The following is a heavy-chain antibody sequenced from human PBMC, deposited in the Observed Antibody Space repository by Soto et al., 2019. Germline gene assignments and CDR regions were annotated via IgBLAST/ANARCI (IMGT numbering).Heavy chain of an antibody. CDR1: GGSISSGGYY. Sequence: SEALSLTCTVSGGSISSGGYYWSWIRQHPGKGLEWIGYIYYSGSTYYYPSLKSRVTISVDTSKNQFSLKLSSVTAADTAVYYCARTVSSSKGMDVWGQGTTVTVSS. V-gene: IGHV4-31*03. D-gene: IGHD6-6*01. CDR3: ARTVSSSKGMDV. J-gene: IGHJ6*02. CDR2: IYYSGST.